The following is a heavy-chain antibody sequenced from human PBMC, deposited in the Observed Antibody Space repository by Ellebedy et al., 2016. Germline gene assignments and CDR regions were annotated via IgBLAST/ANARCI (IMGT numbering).Heavy chain of an antibody. V-gene: IGHV2-5*02. CDR3: SHMIYRYYGSGTVQWFNP. CDR2: IYWDDDK. Sequence: SGPTLVKPTQTLTLTCSFSGFSLTSSGVAVGWIRQPPGKALEWLALIYWDDDKRYSPSLKSRLTITKDTSKNQVVLTMTNMDPVDTATYYCSHMIYRYYGSGTVQWFNPWGQGTLVTVSS. D-gene: IGHD3-10*01. J-gene: IGHJ5*02. CDR1: GFSLTSSGVA.